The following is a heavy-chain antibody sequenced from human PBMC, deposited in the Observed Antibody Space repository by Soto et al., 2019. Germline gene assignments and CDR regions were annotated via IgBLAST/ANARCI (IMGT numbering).Heavy chain of an antibody. CDR2: ISYDGSNK. J-gene: IGHJ5*02. V-gene: IGHV3-30-3*01. CDR3: ARDLNYYGSGSYPWFDP. D-gene: IGHD3-10*01. Sequence: LRLSCAASGFTFSSYAMHWVRQAPGKGLEWVAVISYDGSNKYYADSVKGRFTISRDNSKNTLYLQMNSLRAEDTAVYYCARDLNYYGSGSYPWFDPWGQGTLVTVSS. CDR1: GFTFSSYA.